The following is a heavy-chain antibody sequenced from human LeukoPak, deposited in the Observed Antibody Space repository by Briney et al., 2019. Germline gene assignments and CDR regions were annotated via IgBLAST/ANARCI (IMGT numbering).Heavy chain of an antibody. V-gene: IGHV4-4*07. CDR3: ARVVSGGPSTYYYYMDV. J-gene: IGHJ6*03. Sequence: SETLSLTCTVSGSSISSYYWSWIRQPAGKGLEWIGRIYTSGSTNYNPSLKSRVTMSVDTSKNQFSLKLSSVTAADTAVYYCARVVSGGPSTYYYYMDVWGKGTTVTVSS. CDR2: IYTSGST. CDR1: GSSISSYY. D-gene: IGHD1-26*01.